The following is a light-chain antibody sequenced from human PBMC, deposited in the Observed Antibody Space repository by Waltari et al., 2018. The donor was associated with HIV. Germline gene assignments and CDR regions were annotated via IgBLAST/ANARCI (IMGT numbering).Light chain of an antibody. CDR2: EFT. CDR3: CSFAGSYTLV. V-gene: IGLV2-11*02. Sequence: QSALTQPRSVSGSPGQSVPISCPGTSSDIGEYNSVPWYQQHPGKAPKLMIYEFTKRPSGVPYRFSGSKSGNTASLTISGLQAEDEAAYYCCSFAGSYTLVFGGGTKLTVL. CDR1: SSDIGEYNS. J-gene: IGLJ3*02.